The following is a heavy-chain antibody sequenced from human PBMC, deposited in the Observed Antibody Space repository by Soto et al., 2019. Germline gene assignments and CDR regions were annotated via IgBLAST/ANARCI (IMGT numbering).Heavy chain of an antibody. J-gene: IGHJ5*02. CDR2: IYHSGST. CDR3: AKGADWFDP. CDR1: GGSISSSNW. D-gene: IGHD1-26*01. Sequence: PSETLSLTCAVSGGSISSSNWWSWVRQPPGKGLEWIGEIYHSGSTNYNPSLKSRVTISVDKSKNQFSLKLSLRAEDTAVYFCAKGADWFDPWGQGTLVTVSS. V-gene: IGHV4-4*02.